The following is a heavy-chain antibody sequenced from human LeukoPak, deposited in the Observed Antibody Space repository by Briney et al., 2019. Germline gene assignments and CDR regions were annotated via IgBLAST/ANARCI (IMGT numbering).Heavy chain of an antibody. Sequence: GGSLRLSCAASGFTFSGSAMHWVRQASGKGLEWVGRIRSKANSYATAYAASVKGRFTISRDDSKNTAYLQMNSLKTEDTAVYYCTRYYGSGSPPGRGHGMDVWGKGTTVTVSP. J-gene: IGHJ6*04. CDR1: GFTFSGSA. CDR3: TRYYGSGSPPGRGHGMDV. V-gene: IGHV3-73*01. D-gene: IGHD3-10*01. CDR2: IRSKANSYAT.